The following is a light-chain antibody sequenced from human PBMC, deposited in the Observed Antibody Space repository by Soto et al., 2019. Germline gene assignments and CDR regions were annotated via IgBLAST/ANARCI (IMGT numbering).Light chain of an antibody. CDR2: HVS. CDR1: SSDIGAYNY. J-gene: IGLJ1*01. Sequence: QSALTQPRSVSGSPGQSVTISCTGTSSDIGAYNYVSWYQQHPDKAPKLMIYHVSKRPSGVPDRFSGSKSGNAASLTISGLQAEDEADYYCCTDAGNYKVFGTGTKLTVL. V-gene: IGLV2-11*01. CDR3: CTDAGNYKV.